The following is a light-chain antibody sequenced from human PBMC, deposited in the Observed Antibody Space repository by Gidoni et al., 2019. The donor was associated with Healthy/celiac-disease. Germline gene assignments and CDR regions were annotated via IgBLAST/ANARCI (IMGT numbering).Light chain of an antibody. V-gene: IGKV3-15*01. CDR3: QQYNNWPPYT. CDR2: GAS. J-gene: IGKJ2*01. Sequence: EIVMTHSPATLSVSPGERATLTSRASQSVSSNLAWYQQKPGQAPRLLIYGASTRATGIPDRFSGSGSGTEFTLTISSLQSEDFAVYYCQQYNNWPPYTFGQGTKLEIK. CDR1: QSVSSN.